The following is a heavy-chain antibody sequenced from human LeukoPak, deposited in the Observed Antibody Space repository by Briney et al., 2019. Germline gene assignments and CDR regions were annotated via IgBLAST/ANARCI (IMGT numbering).Heavy chain of an antibody. Sequence: GGSLRLSCAASGFTFSSYWMSWVRQAPGKGLEWVANIKQDGSEKYYVVSVKGRFTISRDNAKNSLYLQMNSLRAEDTAVYYCARDLIVVVPAAIATHNYYYYGMDVWGQGTTVTVSS. V-gene: IGHV3-7*01. CDR2: IKQDGSEK. CDR1: GFTFSSYW. CDR3: ARDLIVVVPAAIATHNYYYYGMDV. J-gene: IGHJ6*02. D-gene: IGHD2-2*02.